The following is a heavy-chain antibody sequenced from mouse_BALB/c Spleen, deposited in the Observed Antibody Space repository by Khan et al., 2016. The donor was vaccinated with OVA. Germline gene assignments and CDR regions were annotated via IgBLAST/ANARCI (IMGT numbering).Heavy chain of an antibody. Sequence: QVQLQQSGAELVRPGVSVKISCKGSGYTFTDFTMHWVKQSHAMSLEWIGVISTYYGHATYNQKFKDKATMTVDKSSSTAYMELARLTSEDSAIYDGERGGGGNRFAYWGQGTLVTVSA. V-gene: IGHV1S137*01. CDR1: GYTFTDFT. CDR2: ISTYYGHA. CDR3: ERGGGGNRFAY. J-gene: IGHJ3*01.